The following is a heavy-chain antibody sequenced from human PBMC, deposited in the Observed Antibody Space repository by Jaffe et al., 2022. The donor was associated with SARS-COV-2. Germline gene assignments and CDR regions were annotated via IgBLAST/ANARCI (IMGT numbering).Heavy chain of an antibody. V-gene: IGHV3-7*03. D-gene: IGHD6-13*01. CDR1: GFTFSSYW. J-gene: IGHJ6*02. Sequence: EVQLVESGGGLVQPGGSLRLSCAASGFTFSSYWMSWVRQAPGKGLEWVGNIKQDESEKYYVDSVKGRFTISRDNAKNSLYLQMNSLRAEDTAVYYCARAWSSSWYPYYYGMDVWGQGTTVTVSS. CDR2: IKQDESEK. CDR3: ARAWSSSWYPYYYGMDV.